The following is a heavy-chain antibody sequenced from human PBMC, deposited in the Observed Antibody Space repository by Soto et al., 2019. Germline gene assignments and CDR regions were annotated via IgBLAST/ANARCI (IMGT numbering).Heavy chain of an antibody. CDR1: GYSVFSYY. Sequence: GASVKVSCKASGYSVFSYYIHWVRQAPGQGLELMGRFLASGGNTFYAQRFRGRVSMTRDTSSTNTVSLELTSLTSDDTAVYYCARGGATIFGVIDSWGQGTRVTVSS. CDR3: ARGGATIFGVIDS. V-gene: IGHV1-46*01. CDR2: FLASGGNT. J-gene: IGHJ4*02. D-gene: IGHD3-3*02.